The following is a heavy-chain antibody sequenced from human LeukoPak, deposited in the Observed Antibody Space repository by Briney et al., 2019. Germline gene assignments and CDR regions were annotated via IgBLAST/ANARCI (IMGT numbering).Heavy chain of an antibody. CDR1: GFSLRTGGVG. CDR2: IYWDDDK. V-gene: IGHV2-5*02. D-gene: IGHD1-26*01. J-gene: IGHJ4*02. Sequence: SGPTLIHPTRTLTLTRTFSGFSLRTGGVGVAWIRQPPGKALEWLALIYWDDDKRYSPSLKSRLTITKDTSKNQVVLTLTNMDPVDTATYYRAHSAWESPRRWGQGTLVTVSS. CDR3: AHSAWESPRR.